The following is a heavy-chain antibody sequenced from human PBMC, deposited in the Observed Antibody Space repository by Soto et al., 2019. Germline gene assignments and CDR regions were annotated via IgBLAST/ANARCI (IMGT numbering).Heavy chain of an antibody. D-gene: IGHD3-22*01. V-gene: IGHV4-30-4*01. CDR2: VYYSGST. J-gene: IGHJ2*01. CDR1: GDSINNNDYY. Sequence: QLHESGPGVVKPSETLSLTCTVSGDSINNNDYYWNWIRQTPAKGLEWIGYVYYSGSTYYIPCLKSRLSMSVDTSKNQFTLKLSSVTAADTAIYYCARMSYYYDKWYFDLWGRGTLVTVSS. CDR3: ARMSYYYDKWYFDL.